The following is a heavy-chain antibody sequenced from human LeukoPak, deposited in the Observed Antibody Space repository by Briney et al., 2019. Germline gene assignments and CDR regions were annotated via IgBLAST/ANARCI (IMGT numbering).Heavy chain of an antibody. J-gene: IGHJ4*02. V-gene: IGHV3-23*01. D-gene: IGHD2-2*01. CDR2: ISGSGGST. Sequence: PGGSLRLSCAASGFTFSSYAMSWVRQAPGKGLEWVSAISGSGGSTYYADSVKGRFTISRNNSKNTLYLQMNSLRVEDTAVYYCTRRSAALVGFDYWGQGTLVTVSS. CDR3: TRRSAALVGFDY. CDR1: GFTFSSYA.